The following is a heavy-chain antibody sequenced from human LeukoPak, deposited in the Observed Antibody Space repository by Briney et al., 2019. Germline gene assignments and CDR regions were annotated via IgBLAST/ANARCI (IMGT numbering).Heavy chain of an antibody. CDR3: ARSRGLLLPDY. D-gene: IGHD3-3*01. J-gene: IGHJ4*02. CDR1: GFTFSSYW. V-gene: IGHV3-74*01. CDR2: INSDGGST. Sequence: GGSLRLSCAASGFTFSSYWMHWVRQAPGKGLVWVSRINSDGGSTSYADSVKGRFTISRDNAKNTLDLQMNSLRAEDTAVYYCARSRGLLLPDYWGQGTLVTVSS.